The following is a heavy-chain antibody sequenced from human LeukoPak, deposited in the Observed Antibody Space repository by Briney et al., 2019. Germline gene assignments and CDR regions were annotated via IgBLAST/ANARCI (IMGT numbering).Heavy chain of an antibody. Sequence: GGSLRLSCAASEFTFSNYAMNWVRQAPGKGLEWVSGISGSGDTTHYADPVKGRLTISRDNSKNTLYLQMNSLRAEDTAVYYCAKSSQNYYEMLTGFDYWGQGTLVTVSS. D-gene: IGHD3-9*01. CDR1: EFTFSNYA. J-gene: IGHJ4*02. V-gene: IGHV3-23*01. CDR3: AKSSQNYYEMLTGFDY. CDR2: ISGSGDTT.